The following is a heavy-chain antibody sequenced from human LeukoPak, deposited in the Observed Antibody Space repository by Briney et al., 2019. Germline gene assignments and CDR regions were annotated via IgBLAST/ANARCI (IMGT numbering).Heavy chain of an antibody. CDR2: IRYDGSNK. CDR1: GFTFSSYG. D-gene: IGHD2-2*02. Sequence: PGGSLRLSCAASGFTFSSYGMHWVRQAPGKGLEWVAFIRYDGSNKYYADSVKGRFTTSRDNSKNTLYLQMSSLRAEDTAVYYCAKIIVVLPSTISNPYYFDYWGQGTLVTVSS. CDR3: AKIIVVLPSTISNPYYFDY. V-gene: IGHV3-30*02. J-gene: IGHJ4*02.